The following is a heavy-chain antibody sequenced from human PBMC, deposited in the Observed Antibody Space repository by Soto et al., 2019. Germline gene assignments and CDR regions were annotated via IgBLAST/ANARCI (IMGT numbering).Heavy chain of an antibody. J-gene: IGHJ5*02. CDR2: HYSGGST. V-gene: IGHV3-53*01. Sequence: GGSLRLSCAISGFSVSSSYLSWVRQAPGKGLEWVSVHYSGGSTYYADSVQGRFTISRDKSNNTLYLQMRRVRAEDTAVYFCARHRHPRGTVGATSPLDPWGQGTQVTVSS. CDR1: GFSVSSSY. CDR3: ARHRHPRGTVGATSPLDP. D-gene: IGHD1-26*01.